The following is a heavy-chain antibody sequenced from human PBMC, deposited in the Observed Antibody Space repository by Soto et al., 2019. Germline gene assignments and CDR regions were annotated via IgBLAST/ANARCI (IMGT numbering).Heavy chain of an antibody. CDR1: GYSFTSHY. Sequence: GASVKVSCKAIGYSFTSHYMHWVRQAPGQGLEWMGTIYPGGVNIGYAQKFKGRVTMTKDTSTSTVYMELNSLTSEDTAVYYCARGHLEYYYDSSGYYPVDYWGQGTLVTVS. CDR2: IYPGGVNI. V-gene: IGHV1-46*01. CDR3: ARGHLEYYYDSSGYYPVDY. D-gene: IGHD3-22*01. J-gene: IGHJ4*02.